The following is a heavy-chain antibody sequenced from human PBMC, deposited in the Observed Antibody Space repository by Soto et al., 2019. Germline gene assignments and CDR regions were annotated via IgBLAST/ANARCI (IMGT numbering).Heavy chain of an antibody. V-gene: IGHV3-23*05. CDR1: GFSFSNYA. CDR3: AKGDGGYFAL. Sequence: EVQLLESGGGLVQPGGSLRLSCIASGFSFSNYAMIWVRQAPGKGPEWVSSIEISGRATYYADAVKGRFTISRDDSKNAVYLYISSQDRGDAAVYFGAKGDGGYFALWGHGRLVTVSS. CDR2: IEISGRAT. J-gene: IGHJ4*01. D-gene: IGHD3-16*01.